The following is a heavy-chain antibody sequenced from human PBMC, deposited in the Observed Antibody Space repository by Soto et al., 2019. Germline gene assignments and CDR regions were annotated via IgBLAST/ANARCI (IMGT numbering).Heavy chain of an antibody. CDR2: ISYDGSNE. CDR1: GFTFSKCG. J-gene: IGHJ3*02. V-gene: IGHV3-30*18. Sequence: QVQLVESGGGVVQPGRSLRLSCAASGFTFSKCGMHWVRQAPGKGLEWVAVISYDGSNEYYADSVKGRFTISRDNSNNAQYLQMDSLRDEDTAVYYCAKGDTIILVVSEAFDIWGQGTMVSVSS. CDR3: AKGDTIILVVSEAFDI. D-gene: IGHD3-22*01.